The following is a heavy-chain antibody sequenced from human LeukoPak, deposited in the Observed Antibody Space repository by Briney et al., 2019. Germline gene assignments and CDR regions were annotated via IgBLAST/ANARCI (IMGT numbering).Heavy chain of an antibody. CDR3: TPMPYCGGDCYSFDY. CDR2: IKSKTGGGTT. D-gene: IGHD2-21*02. CDR1: GFTFSNAW. J-gene: IGHJ4*02. V-gene: IGHV3-15*01. Sequence: GGSLRLFCAASGFTFSNAWMSWVRQAPGKGLEWVGRIKSKTGGGTTDYAAPVKGRFTISRDDSKNTLYLQMNSLKTEDTAVYYCTPMPYCGGDCYSFDYWGQGTLVTVSS.